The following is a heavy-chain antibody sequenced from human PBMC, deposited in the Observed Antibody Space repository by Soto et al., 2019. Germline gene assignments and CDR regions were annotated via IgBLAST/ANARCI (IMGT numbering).Heavy chain of an antibody. V-gene: IGHV3-7*01. J-gene: IGHJ4*02. CDR3: ARDIVGRGYDDYFDY. Sequence: GGSLRLSCAASGFTFSSYWMSWVRQAPGKGLEWVANIKQDGSGKYYVDSVKGRFTISRDNAKNSLYLQMNSLRAEDTAVYYCARDIVGRGYDDYFDYWGQGTLVTVSS. D-gene: IGHD5-12*01. CDR1: GFTFSSYW. CDR2: IKQDGSGK.